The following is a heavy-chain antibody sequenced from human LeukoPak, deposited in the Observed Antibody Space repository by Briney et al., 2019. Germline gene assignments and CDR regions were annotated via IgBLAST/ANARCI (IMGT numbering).Heavy chain of an antibody. D-gene: IGHD2-2*01. J-gene: IGHJ4*02. CDR1: GFTFSPYS. CDR2: ISSSSGYI. V-gene: IGHV3-21*01. CDR3: ARSKWSSTNLMPPHFDY. Sequence: GSLRLSCAASGFTFSPYSMNWVRQAPGKGLEWVSSISSSSGYIYYADSVKGRFTISRDNAKNSLYLQMNSLRAEDTAVYYCARSKWSSTNLMPPHFDYWGQGTLVTVSS.